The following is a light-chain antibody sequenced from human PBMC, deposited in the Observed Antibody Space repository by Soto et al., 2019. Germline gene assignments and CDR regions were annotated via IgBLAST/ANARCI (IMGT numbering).Light chain of an antibody. J-gene: IGKJ1*01. V-gene: IGKV3-15*01. CDR2: GAS. CDR1: QSVSTN. Sequence: DIVMTQSPATLSVSPGERATLSCRASQSVSTNLAWYQRKPGQAPRLLTHGASTRATGVPARFSGTGSGTEFALTISSLQSEDLAVYYCQQYNLWPWTFGQGTKVEIK. CDR3: QQYNLWPWT.